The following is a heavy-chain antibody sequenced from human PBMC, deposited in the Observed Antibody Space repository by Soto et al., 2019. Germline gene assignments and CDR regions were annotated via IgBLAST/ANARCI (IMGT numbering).Heavy chain of an antibody. J-gene: IGHJ5*02. D-gene: IGHD3-3*01. Sequence: PSETLSLTCTVSGGSISTYYWSWIRQPPGKGLEWIGYINYSGSTKYNPSLKSRVTISVDTSKNQSSLKLSSVSAADTAVYYCARQRRGLIFGGFDPWGQGTLVTVSS. CDR3: ARQRRGLIFGGFDP. CDR2: INYSGST. CDR1: GGSISTYY. V-gene: IGHV4-59*01.